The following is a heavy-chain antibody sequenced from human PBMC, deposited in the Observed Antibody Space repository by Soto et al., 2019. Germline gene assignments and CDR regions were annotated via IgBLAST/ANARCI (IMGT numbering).Heavy chain of an antibody. CDR3: AKNRGSGSPYYYNMEV. CDR2: ISGSTGKT. Sequence: PGGSLRLSCAASGFTFRTYAMSWVRQAPGKGLEWVSVISGSTGKTYYADSVEGRFTISRDNSKNTLSLQMNSLRGEDTAVYFCAKNRGSGSPYYYNMEVWGQGTMVTVSS. CDR1: GFTFRTYA. D-gene: IGHD3-10*01. J-gene: IGHJ6*02. V-gene: IGHV3-23*01.